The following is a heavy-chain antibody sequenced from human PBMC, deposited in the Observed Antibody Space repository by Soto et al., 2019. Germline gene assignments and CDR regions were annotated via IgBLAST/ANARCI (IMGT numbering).Heavy chain of an antibody. CDR3: ARVRGYTTTHYLDY. D-gene: IGHD2-2*02. J-gene: IGHJ4*02. Sequence: ASVKVSCKASGHTFTNYYMYWVRQAPGQGLEWMGIINPSAGSSSYAQRFQGRVTMTWDTSTTTVYMELGSLRSEDTAVYYCARVRGYTTTHYLDYWGQGTLVTVSS. CDR1: GHTFTNYY. V-gene: IGHV1-46*01. CDR2: INPSAGSS.